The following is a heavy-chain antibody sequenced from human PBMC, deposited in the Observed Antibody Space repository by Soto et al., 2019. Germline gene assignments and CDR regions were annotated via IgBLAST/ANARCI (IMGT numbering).Heavy chain of an antibody. J-gene: IGHJ3*02. V-gene: IGHV3-7*01. Sequence: GGSLRLSCAASGFTFISYGMNWVRQAPGKGLEFVANIREDGKEINYVDSVKGRFTISRDNAKNSLFLQMNSLRDDDTTVYYCGTDQWGGAFDIGGQGTMVTVSS. CDR2: IREDGKEI. D-gene: IGHD3-10*01. CDR1: GFTFISYG. CDR3: GTDQWGGAFDI.